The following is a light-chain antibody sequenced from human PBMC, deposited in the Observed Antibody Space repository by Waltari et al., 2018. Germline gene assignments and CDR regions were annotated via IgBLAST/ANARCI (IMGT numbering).Light chain of an antibody. CDR1: SGHSGTA. J-gene: IGLJ3*02. CDR2: VNSEGSH. CDR3: HTGAHGNWV. V-gene: IGLV4-69*01. Sequence: QLVLTQSPSASASLGASVKFTCTLSSGHSGTAIAWHQQQAEKGPRFLMQVNSEGSHRKGDGPPHRFSGSISGACRYPTISSLHSSDGADDYCHTGAHGNWVFGGGTKLTVL.